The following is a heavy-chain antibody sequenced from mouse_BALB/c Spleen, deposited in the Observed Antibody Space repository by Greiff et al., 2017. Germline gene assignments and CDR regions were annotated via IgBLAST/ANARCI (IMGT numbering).Heavy chain of an antibody. CDR2: ISSGGGST. V-gene: IGHV5-12-1*01. J-gene: IGHJ4*01. D-gene: IGHD1-1*01. CDR3: ARSQDYYGSSYAMDY. CDR1: GFAFSSYD. Sequence: EVMLVESGGGLVKPGGSLKLSCAASGFAFSSYDMSWVRQTPEKRLEWVAYISSGGGSTYYPDTVKGRFTISRDNAKNTLYLQMSSLRSEDTAMYYCARSQDYYGSSYAMDYWGQGTSVTVSS.